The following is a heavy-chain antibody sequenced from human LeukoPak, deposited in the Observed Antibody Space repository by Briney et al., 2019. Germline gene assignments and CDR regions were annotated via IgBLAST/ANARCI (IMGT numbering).Heavy chain of an antibody. D-gene: IGHD2/OR15-2a*01. Sequence: GRSLRLSCAASGFTFSSYGMHWVRQAPGKGLEWVAVISYDGSNKYYADSVKGRFTISRDNSKNTLYLQMNSLRAEDTAVYYCVVSVLGAFDIWGQGTMVTVSS. CDR2: ISYDGSNK. J-gene: IGHJ3*02. CDR3: VVSVLGAFDI. CDR1: GFTFSSYG. V-gene: IGHV3-30*03.